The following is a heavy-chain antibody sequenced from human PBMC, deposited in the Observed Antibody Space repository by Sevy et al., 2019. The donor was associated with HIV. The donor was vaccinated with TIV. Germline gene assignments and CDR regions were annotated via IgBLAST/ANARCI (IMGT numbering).Heavy chain of an antibody. CDR1: GFTFSSYW. Sequence: GGCLRLSCAASGFTFSSYWMNWVRQAPGKGLEWVANIKEDGSDKYYVDSVKGRFTISRDNAQNSLYLEINSLRSEDTAVDYCARWDVWGKGTTVTVSS. CDR3: ARWDV. CDR2: IKEDGSDK. V-gene: IGHV3-7*01. J-gene: IGHJ6*04.